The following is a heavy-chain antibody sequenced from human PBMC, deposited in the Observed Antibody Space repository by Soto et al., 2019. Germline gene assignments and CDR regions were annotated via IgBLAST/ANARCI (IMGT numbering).Heavy chain of an antibody. V-gene: IGHV4-4*07. Sequence: SETLSLTCTVSGGSISSYYWSLIRQPAGKGLERIGRIYTSGSTNYSPSLKSRVTMSVDTSKNQFSLKLSSVTAADTAVYYCARASGSSLPDYWGQGTLGTVSS. J-gene: IGHJ4*02. CDR3: ARASGSSLPDY. CDR1: GGSISSYY. D-gene: IGHD6-13*01. CDR2: IYTSGST.